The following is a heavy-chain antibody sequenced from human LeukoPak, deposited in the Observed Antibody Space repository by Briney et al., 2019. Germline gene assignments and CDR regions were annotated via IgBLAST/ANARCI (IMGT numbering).Heavy chain of an antibody. CDR2: INPDSGGT. V-gene: IGHV1-2*02. Sequence: GASVKVSCKASGYTFTGYFLHWIRQAPGQGLEWMGGINPDSGGTNYAQKFQGRVTMTRDTSISTAYMELSRLRSDDTAVYYCARELEWELLAVDVWGKGTTVTVSS. CDR3: ARELEWELLAVDV. J-gene: IGHJ6*04. CDR1: GYTFTGYF. D-gene: IGHD1-26*01.